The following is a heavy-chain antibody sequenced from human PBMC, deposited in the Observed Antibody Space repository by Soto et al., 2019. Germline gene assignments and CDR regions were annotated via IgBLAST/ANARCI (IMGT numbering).Heavy chain of an antibody. J-gene: IGHJ3*02. Sequence: GGSLRLSCAASGFTVSSSYMSWVRQAPGKGLEWISLIYRDDSTYYADSVKGRFTISRDNSKNTVHLQMNSLRAGDTAVYYCASLNAAAASFDIWGQGTMVTVSS. CDR2: IYRDDST. D-gene: IGHD6-13*01. CDR1: GFTVSSSY. V-gene: IGHV3-53*01. CDR3: ASLNAAAASFDI.